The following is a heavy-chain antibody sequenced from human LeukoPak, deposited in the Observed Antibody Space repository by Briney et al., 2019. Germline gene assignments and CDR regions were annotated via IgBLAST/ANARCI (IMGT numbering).Heavy chain of an antibody. CDR2: ISSSSSYI. Sequence: GGSLRLSCAASGFTFSSYSMNWVRQAPGKGLEWVSLISSSSSYIYYADSVKGRFTISRDNAKNSLYLRINSLRVEDTAVYYCARSGIKMVRGVIIKSPYHMDVWGKGTTVTVSS. J-gene: IGHJ6*03. D-gene: IGHD3-10*01. CDR1: GFTFSSYS. CDR3: ARSGIKMVRGVIIKSPYHMDV. V-gene: IGHV3-21*01.